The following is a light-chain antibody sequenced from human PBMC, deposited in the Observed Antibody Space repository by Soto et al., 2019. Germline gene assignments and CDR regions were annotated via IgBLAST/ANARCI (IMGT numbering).Light chain of an antibody. J-gene: IGKJ2*01. CDR1: QSVSSSY. Sequence: EIGLTQSPGTLYLSPGERATRSCRASQSVSSSYLAWYQQKPGQAPRLLIYGATSRATGIPDRFSGSGSGTDFTLTISRLEPEDFAVYYCQQYGSSGYTFGQGTKLEIK. CDR2: GAT. CDR3: QQYGSSGYT. V-gene: IGKV3-20*01.